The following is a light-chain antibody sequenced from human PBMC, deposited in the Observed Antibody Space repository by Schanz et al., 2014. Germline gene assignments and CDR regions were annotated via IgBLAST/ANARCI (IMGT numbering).Light chain of an antibody. CDR2: EAS. CDR3: QQSYSTPTT. CDR1: QIMTNF. Sequence: DIQMTQSPSTLSASLGDSVTLTCRASQIMTNFLAWYQQKPGTAPKVLIYEASTLKSGVPSRFSGSGSATEFTLTISSLQPDDLATYYCQQSYSTPTTFGQGTKVEIK. V-gene: IGKV1-5*03. J-gene: IGKJ1*01.